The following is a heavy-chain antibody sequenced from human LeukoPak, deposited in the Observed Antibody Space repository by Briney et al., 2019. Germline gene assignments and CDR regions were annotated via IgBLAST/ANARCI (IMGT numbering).Heavy chain of an antibody. CDR1: GYSISSGYY. D-gene: IGHD6-13*01. V-gene: IGHV4-38-2*02. Sequence: SETLSLTCTVSGYSISSGYYWGWIRQPPGKGLEGIGSIYHSGSTYYNPSLKSRVTISVDTSKNQFSLKLRSVTAADTAVYYCARADYSSTWSHDYYYMDVWGKGTTVTVSS. CDR3: ARADYSSTWSHDYYYMDV. CDR2: IYHSGST. J-gene: IGHJ6*03.